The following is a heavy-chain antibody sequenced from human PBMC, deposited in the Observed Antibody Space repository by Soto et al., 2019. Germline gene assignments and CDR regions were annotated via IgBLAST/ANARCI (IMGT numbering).Heavy chain of an antibody. J-gene: IGHJ4*02. V-gene: IGHV1-69*13. CDR1: GGTFSSYA. D-gene: IGHD5-18*01. CDR2: IIPIFGTA. CDR3: ARSDVDTAMATE. Sequence: SVKVACKASGGTFSSYAISWVRQAPGQGLEWMGGIIPIFGTANYAQKFQGRVTITADESTSTAYMELSSLRSEDTAVYYCARSDVDTAMATEWGQGTLVTVSS.